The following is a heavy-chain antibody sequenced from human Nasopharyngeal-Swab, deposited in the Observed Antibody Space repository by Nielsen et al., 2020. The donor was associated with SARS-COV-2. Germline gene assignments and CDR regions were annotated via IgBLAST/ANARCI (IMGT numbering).Heavy chain of an antibody. D-gene: IGHD3-3*01. CDR3: ARGDIGNGYYYSMSFGAFDI. J-gene: IGHJ3*02. Sequence: RQAPGKGLEWIGYINYSGNNYHNPSLKSRLTISVDTSKNQFSLMLSSVTAADTAVYYCARGDIGNGYYYSMSFGAFDIWGQGTMVTVSS. CDR2: INYSGNN. V-gene: IGHV4-30-4*01.